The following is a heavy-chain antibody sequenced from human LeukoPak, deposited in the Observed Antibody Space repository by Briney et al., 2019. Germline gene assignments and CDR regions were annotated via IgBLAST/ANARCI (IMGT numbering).Heavy chain of an antibody. J-gene: IGHJ6*02. V-gene: IGHV3-72*01. Sequence: GGSLRLSCAASGFIFSDHYIEWVRQAPGQGLEWVGRTRNKDNRDITEYAASVKGRFVISRDDSKNTLYLQMNSLKMEDTAVYYCIWLSDFYYRMDVWGQGTTVTVSS. CDR3: IWLSDFYYRMDV. CDR2: TRNKDNRDIT. CDR1: GFIFSDHY. D-gene: IGHD5-18*01.